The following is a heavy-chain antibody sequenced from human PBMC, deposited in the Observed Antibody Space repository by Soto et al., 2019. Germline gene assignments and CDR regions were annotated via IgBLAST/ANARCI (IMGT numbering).Heavy chain of an antibody. V-gene: IGHV1-58*01. Sequence: QMQLEQSGPEVKKPGTSVKVSCKASGFTFTSSAFQWVRQARGQRLEWIGWIAVGSGYTNYAQRFQDRVTLTRDMSTANTYIEVGPPTSEDHGILYCAAGATGWPQMGPLEYRGQGNLVPGSS. J-gene: IGHJ4*02. CDR2: IAVGSGYT. CDR1: GFTFTSSA. CDR3: AAGATGWPQMGPLEY. D-gene: IGHD2-15*01.